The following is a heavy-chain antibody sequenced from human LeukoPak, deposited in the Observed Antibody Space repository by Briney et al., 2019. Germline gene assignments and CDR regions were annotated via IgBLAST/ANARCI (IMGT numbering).Heavy chain of an antibody. V-gene: IGHV3-NL1*01. CDR2: IYSGGPT. CDR3: ARGWVVATGGFDM. CDR1: GFTFSSYG. Sequence: GGSLRLSCAASGFTFSSYGMHWVRQAPGKGLEWVSVIYSGGPTYYADSVKGRFTISRDNSKNTVYLQMNSLRGEDTAVYFCARGWVVATGGFDMWGQGTMVTVSS. D-gene: IGHD2-8*02. J-gene: IGHJ3*02.